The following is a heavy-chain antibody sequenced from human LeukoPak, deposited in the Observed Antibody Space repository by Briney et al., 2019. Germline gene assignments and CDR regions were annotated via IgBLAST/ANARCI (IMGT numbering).Heavy chain of an antibody. J-gene: IGHJ4*02. D-gene: IGHD2-2*01. V-gene: IGHV4-59*01. CDR1: GGSIGSYY. Sequence: SEILSLTCTVSGGSIGSYYWSWIRQPPGKGLEWIGYIYYSGSTNYNPSLKSRVTISIDTSKNQFSLKLSSVTAADTAVYYCARRDCSSASCSFDYWGQGTLVTVSS. CDR2: IYYSGST. CDR3: ARRDCSSASCSFDY.